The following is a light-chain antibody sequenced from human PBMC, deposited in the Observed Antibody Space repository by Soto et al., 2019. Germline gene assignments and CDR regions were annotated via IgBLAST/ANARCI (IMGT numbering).Light chain of an antibody. J-gene: IGLJ2*01. CDR2: DVS. Sequence: QSALTQPASVSGSPGQSITISCTGTSSDVGAYHYVSWYQQHPGKAPKLMIYDVSSRPSWVSHRFSGSKSGNTASLTISGLQAEDEADYYCSSYTSSNTLLFGGGTKLTVL. V-gene: IGLV2-14*01. CDR1: SSDVGAYHY. CDR3: SSYTSSNTLL.